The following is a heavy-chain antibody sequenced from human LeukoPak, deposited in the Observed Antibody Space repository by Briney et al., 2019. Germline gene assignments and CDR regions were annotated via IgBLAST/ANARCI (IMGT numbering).Heavy chain of an antibody. CDR2: ISAYNGNT. J-gene: IGHJ4*02. Sequence: ASVNGSCKASGYTFTSYGISWVRQAPGQGLEWMGWISAYNGNTNYAQKLQGRVTMTTDTSTSTAYMELRSLRSDDTAVYYCARRRYFDWLVDYWGQGTLVTVSS. V-gene: IGHV1-18*01. CDR3: ARRRYFDWLVDY. CDR1: GYTFTSYG. D-gene: IGHD3-9*01.